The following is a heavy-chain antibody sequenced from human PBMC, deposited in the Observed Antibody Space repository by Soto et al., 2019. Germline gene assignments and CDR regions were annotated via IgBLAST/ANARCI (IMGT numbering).Heavy chain of an antibody. V-gene: IGHV3-74*03. CDR3: AREVIAATGTIRWFDP. CDR2: INDDGSST. J-gene: IGHJ5*02. Sequence: PGGSLRLSCAASGFTFSRHWMHWVRQTPGKGPVWVSRINDDGSSTKYADSVKGRFTIARDNAKNTVFLQMSSLRAEDTAVYYCAREVIAATGTIRWFDPWGQGTLVTGSS. D-gene: IGHD6-25*01. CDR1: GFTFSRHW.